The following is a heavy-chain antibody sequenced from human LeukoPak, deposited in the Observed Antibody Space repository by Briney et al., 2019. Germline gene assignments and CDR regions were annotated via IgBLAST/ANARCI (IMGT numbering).Heavy chain of an antibody. J-gene: IGHJ4*02. Sequence: SETLPLTCTVSGGSIGSLSFTAFYWGWIRQPPGKGLEWIGGINYSGSTYYNPSLRSRVTISVGTSKNHFSLKLSSVTAADTAVYYCLRFGSANYYNSFDYWGQGTLVTVSS. CDR2: INYSGST. D-gene: IGHD3-10*01. V-gene: IGHV4-39*02. CDR1: GGSIGSLSFTAFY. CDR3: LRFGSANYYNSFDY.